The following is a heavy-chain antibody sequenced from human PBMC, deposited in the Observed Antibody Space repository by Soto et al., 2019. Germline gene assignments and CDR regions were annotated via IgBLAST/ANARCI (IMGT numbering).Heavy chain of an antibody. D-gene: IGHD6-13*01. CDR3: ARDQYSSSWLVDY. V-gene: IGHV3-33*01. CDR2: IWYDGSNK. Sequence: SLRLSCAASGFTFSSYGMHWVRQAPGKGLEWVAVIWYDGSNKYYADSVKGRFTISRDNSKNTLYLQMNSLRAEDTAVYYCARDQYSSSWLVDYWGQGTLVTVSS. J-gene: IGHJ4*02. CDR1: GFTFSSYG.